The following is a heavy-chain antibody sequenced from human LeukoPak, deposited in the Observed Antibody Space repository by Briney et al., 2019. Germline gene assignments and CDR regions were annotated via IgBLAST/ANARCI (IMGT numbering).Heavy chain of an antibody. V-gene: IGHV3-33*01. CDR1: GFTFSSYG. Sequence: GGSLRLSCAASGFTFSSYGMHWVRQAPGKGLEWVAVIWYDGSNKYYADSVKGRFTISRGNSKNTLYLQMNSLRAEDTAVYYCAREIGDYYDSSGADYWGQGTLVTVSS. CDR2: IWYDGSNK. CDR3: AREIGDYYDSSGADY. D-gene: IGHD3-22*01. J-gene: IGHJ4*02.